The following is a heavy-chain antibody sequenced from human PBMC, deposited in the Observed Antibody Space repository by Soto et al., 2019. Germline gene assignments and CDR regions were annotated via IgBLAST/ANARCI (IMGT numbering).Heavy chain of an antibody. D-gene: IGHD2-15*01. Sequence: PGGSLRLSCAASGFTVSSNYMSWVRQAPGKGLEWVSVIYSGGSTYYADSVKGRFTISRDNSKNTLYLQMNSLRAEDTAVYYCARDCSGGSCYPGPGRGAVDYWGQGTLVTVSS. CDR3: ARDCSGGSCYPGPGRGAVDY. CDR2: IYSGGST. V-gene: IGHV3-66*01. J-gene: IGHJ4*02. CDR1: GFTVSSNY.